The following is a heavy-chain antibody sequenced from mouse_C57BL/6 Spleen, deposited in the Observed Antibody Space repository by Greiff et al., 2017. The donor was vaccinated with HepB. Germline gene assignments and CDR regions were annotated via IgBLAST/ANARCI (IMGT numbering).Heavy chain of an antibody. V-gene: IGHV5-4*03. CDR3: ARVEDGYYSPFTY. J-gene: IGHJ3*01. CDR1: GFTFSSYA. Sequence: EVKLVESGGGLVKPGGSLKLSCAASGFTFSSYAMSWVRQTPEKRLEWVATISDGGSYTYYPDNVKGRFTIARDNAKNNLYLQMSHLKSEDTAMYYCARVEDGYYSPFTYWGQGTLVTVSA. D-gene: IGHD2-3*01. CDR2: ISDGGSYT.